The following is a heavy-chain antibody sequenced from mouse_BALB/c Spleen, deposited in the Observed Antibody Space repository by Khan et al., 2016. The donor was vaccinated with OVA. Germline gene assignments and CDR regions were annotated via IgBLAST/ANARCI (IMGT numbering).Heavy chain of an antibody. V-gene: IGHV1-7*01. D-gene: IGHD1-3*01. CDR3: TKDIIDF. J-gene: IGHJ2*01. CDR2: INHTSGYT. CDR1: W. Sequence: WMHWVKQRPGQGLEWIGYINHTSGYTDYNDKFKDRATLSAVQSSSTAYMQLHSLTSEDATVYYCTKDIIDFCVQGTTLTVSS.